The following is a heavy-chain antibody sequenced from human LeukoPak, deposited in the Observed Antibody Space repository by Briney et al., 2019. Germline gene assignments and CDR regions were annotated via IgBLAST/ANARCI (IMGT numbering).Heavy chain of an antibody. CDR3: AKDQYCDILTGYSI. D-gene: IGHD3-9*01. V-gene: IGHV3-23*01. CDR2: ISGSGGST. CDR1: GFTFSSYA. J-gene: IGHJ4*02. Sequence: SGGSLRLSCAASGFTFSSYAMSWVRQAPGKGLEWVSAISGSGGSTYYADSVKGRFTISRDNSKNTLYLQMNSLRAEDTAVYYCAKDQYCDILTGYSIWGQGTLVTVSS.